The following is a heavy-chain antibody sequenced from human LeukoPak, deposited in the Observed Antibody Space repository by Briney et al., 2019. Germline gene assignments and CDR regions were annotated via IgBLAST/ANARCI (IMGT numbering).Heavy chain of an antibody. D-gene: IGHD3-22*01. CDR2: ITGGGDSA. J-gene: IGHJ4*02. CDR1: GFTFSSHA. Sequence: GGSLRLSCGASGFTFSSHAMSWVRQTPERGLEWVSAITGGGDSAYYPDSVKGRFTISRDNSKNTLYLQMNNLGAEDTALYYCVSGDTRSGYYYWGQGTLVTVSS. V-gene: IGHV3-23*01. CDR3: VSGDTRSGYYY.